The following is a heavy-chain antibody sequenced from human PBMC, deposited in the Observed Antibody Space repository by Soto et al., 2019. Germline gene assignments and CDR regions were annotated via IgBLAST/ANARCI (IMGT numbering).Heavy chain of an antibody. D-gene: IGHD2-2*01. Sequence: SETLSHPCTVSGGSFRPNYWAWIRQPPGKGLEWIGYIYYGGTTRYNPSLESRVTVSLETSKSQFSLTLSSVTASDTAVYYCARLGFYYQSLDPWGHGTLVTVSS. J-gene: IGHJ5*02. CDR1: GGSFRPNY. CDR2: IYYGGTT. CDR3: ARLGFYYQSLDP. V-gene: IGHV4-59*08.